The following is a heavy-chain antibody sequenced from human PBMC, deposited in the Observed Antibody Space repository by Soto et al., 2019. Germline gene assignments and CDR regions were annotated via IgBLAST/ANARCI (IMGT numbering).Heavy chain of an antibody. Sequence: QITLKESGPPRVKPTQTLALTCTFSGFSLTTSGVGVGWIRKTPGKALEWLAVIYWDDDKRYNPSLKNRLTITKDTSKNLVVLIMADVDPVDAGTYFCAHRGYMYGNWDHGYFDYWGQGTLVTVSS. D-gene: IGHD7-27*01. CDR3: AHRGYMYGNWDHGYFDY. J-gene: IGHJ4*02. V-gene: IGHV2-5*02. CDR2: IYWDDDK. CDR1: GFSLTTSGVG.